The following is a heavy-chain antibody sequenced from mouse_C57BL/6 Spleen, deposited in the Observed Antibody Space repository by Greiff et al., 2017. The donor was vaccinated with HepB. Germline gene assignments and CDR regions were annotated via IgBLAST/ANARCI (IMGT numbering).Heavy chain of an antibody. J-gene: IGHJ1*03. D-gene: IGHD2-4*01. V-gene: IGHV3-6*01. CDR2: ISYDGSN. CDR1: GYSITSGYY. Sequence: EVQLQQSGPGLVKPSQSLSLTCSVTGYSITSGYYWNWIRQFPGNKLEWMGYISYDGSNNYNPSLKNRISITRDTSKNQFFLKLNSVTTEDTATYYWASNEDYDGDWYFDVWGTGTTVTVSS. CDR3: ASNEDYDGDWYFDV.